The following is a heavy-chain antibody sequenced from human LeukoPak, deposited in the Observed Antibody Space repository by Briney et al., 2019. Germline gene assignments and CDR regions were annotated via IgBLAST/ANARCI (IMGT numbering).Heavy chain of an antibody. D-gene: IGHD2/OR15-2a*01. CDR3: ARGERKNSRWDMS. V-gene: IGHV4-4*02. CDR2: IFHGGSP. CDR1: GFTVSSSF. Sequence: KSGGSLRLSCAASGFTVSSSFIYWVRRAPGKGLEWIGEIFHGGSPNCNPSLKSRVTTSVDTSKNQFSLKLTSVTAADTAMYYCARGERKNSRWDMSWGQGTLVTVSS. J-gene: IGHJ4*02.